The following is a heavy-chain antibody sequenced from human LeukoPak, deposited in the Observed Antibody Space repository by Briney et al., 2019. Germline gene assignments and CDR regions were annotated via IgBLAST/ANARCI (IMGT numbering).Heavy chain of an antibody. CDR2: IWYDGSNK. CDR3: ARAYYLDSSVTPDY. D-gene: IGHD3-22*01. V-gene: IGHV3-33*01. Sequence: PARSLRLSRAASGFTFSIYGMHWVRQAPGKGLEWVALIWYDGSNKYYADSVKGRFTISRDNSKNTVYLQMNSLRAEDTAVYYCARAYYLDSSVTPDYWGQGTLVTVSS. CDR1: GFTFSIYG. J-gene: IGHJ4*02.